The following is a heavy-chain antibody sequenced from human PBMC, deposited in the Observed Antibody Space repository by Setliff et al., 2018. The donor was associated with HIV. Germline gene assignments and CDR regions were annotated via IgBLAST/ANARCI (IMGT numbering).Heavy chain of an antibody. D-gene: IGHD2-2*01. J-gene: IGHJ4*02. CDR1: GGSMSSSNW. CDR2: IYYSGNT. V-gene: IGHV4-4*02. CDR3: ATHCTSTSCYSAGLDY. Sequence: SGGSMSSSNWWSWVRQSPGKGLEWIGEIYYSGNTNYNPSLKSRVTISVDTSKNQFTLNLNSVTAADTAVYYCATHCTSTSCYSAGLDYWGQGTLVTVSS.